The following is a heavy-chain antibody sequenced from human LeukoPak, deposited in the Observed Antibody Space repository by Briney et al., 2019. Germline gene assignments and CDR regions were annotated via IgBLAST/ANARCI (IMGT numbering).Heavy chain of an antibody. CDR1: GFIFSNYY. V-gene: IGHV3-11*04. Sequence: GGSLRLSCAASGFIFSNYYMGWIRQAPGRGLEWVSYISDSGRNIYYTDSVKGRFTISRDNAKKSLYLQMNSLRAEDKAVYYCARAKFDSSRYYYRGFDIWGQGTMVIVSS. J-gene: IGHJ3*02. D-gene: IGHD3-22*01. CDR2: ISDSGRNI. CDR3: ARAKFDSSRYYYRGFDI.